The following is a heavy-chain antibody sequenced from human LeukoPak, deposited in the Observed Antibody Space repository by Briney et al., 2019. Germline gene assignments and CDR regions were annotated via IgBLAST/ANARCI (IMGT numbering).Heavy chain of an antibody. Sequence: GGSLRLSCAASGFTFSSYGMHWVRQAPGKGLEWVAFIRYDGSNKYYADSVKGRFTISRDNSKNTLYLQMNSLRAEDTAVYYCPKDLTAHIVVVTAPDHWGQGTLVTVSS. CDR1: GFTFSSYG. D-gene: IGHD2-21*02. V-gene: IGHV3-30*02. CDR3: PKDLTAHIVVVTAPDH. CDR2: IRYDGSNK. J-gene: IGHJ4*02.